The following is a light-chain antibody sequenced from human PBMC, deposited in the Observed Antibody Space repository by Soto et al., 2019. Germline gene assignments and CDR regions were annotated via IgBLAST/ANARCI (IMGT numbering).Light chain of an antibody. Sequence: DIQMTQSPSSLSASVGDRVTITCRASQSISNYLNWYQQKPVKAPNLLIYAVSSLRSGVPSRFSGSGSGTDFTLTISSLQPEDFATYDCQQSYSTARTFGQGTKLEIK. CDR2: AVS. J-gene: IGKJ2*01. CDR1: QSISNY. V-gene: IGKV1-39*01. CDR3: QQSYSTART.